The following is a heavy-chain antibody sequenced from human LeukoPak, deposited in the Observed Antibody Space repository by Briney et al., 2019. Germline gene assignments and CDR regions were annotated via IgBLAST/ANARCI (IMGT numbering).Heavy chain of an antibody. CDR3: ARAGYDINGYYPFHY. CDR1: GYTFTAYY. CDR2: IHPNSIGT. D-gene: IGHD3-22*01. Sequence: ASVKVSCKPSGYTFTAYYMHCVPQAAGQGLELLGWIHPNSIGTKYAQTFQGRVIMSWDACISRAERELSRLRSDDMAVYISARAGYDINGYYPFHYWGQGTLVSV. J-gene: IGHJ4*02. V-gene: IGHV1-2*02.